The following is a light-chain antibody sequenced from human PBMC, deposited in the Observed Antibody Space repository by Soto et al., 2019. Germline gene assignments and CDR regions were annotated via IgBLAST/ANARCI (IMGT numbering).Light chain of an antibody. V-gene: IGKV3-20*01. CDR3: QVSGRSALYT. CDR1: QSVSSSS. CDR2: GAS. J-gene: IGKJ2*01. Sequence: EIVLTQSPGTLSLSPGERATLSCRASQSVSSSSLAWYQQQRGQAPRLLIYGASSRATGIPDRFSGSGSGTEFTLTISRLEPEDFAVYYCQVSGRSALYTFGQGTRLEIK.